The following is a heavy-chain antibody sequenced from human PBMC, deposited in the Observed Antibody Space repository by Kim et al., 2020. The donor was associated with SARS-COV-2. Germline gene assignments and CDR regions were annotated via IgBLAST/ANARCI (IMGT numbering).Heavy chain of an antibody. CDR1: GFTFSSYG. CDR2: ISYDGSNK. CDR3: AKEGYSSGCFDY. V-gene: IGHV3-30*18. J-gene: IGHJ4*02. Sequence: VGSLRLSCAASGFTFSSYGMHWVRQAPGKGLEWVAVISYDGSNKYYADSVKGRFTISRDNSKNTLYLQMNSLRAEDTAVYYCAKEGYSSGCFDYWGQWTL. D-gene: IGHD6-19*01.